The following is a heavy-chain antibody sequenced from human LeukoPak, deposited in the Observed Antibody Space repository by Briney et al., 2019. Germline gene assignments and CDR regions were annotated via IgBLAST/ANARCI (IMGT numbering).Heavy chain of an antibody. CDR3: ARGMVDDILTGYDAFDF. Sequence: SVKLSCKASVYTFTRCDINWAPETTGQGREWMGWLNPNSGNTGYTQKLQGRVTITRNTSISTAYMELSSLRFEDRALNYCARGMVDDILTGYDAFDFWGQGTMVTVSS. CDR1: VYTFTRCD. CDR2: LNPNSGNT. V-gene: IGHV1-8*03. J-gene: IGHJ3*01. D-gene: IGHD3-9*01.